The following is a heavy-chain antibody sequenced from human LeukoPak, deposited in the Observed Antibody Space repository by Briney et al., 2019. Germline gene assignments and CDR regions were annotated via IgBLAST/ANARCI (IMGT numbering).Heavy chain of an antibody. Sequence: GGSLRLSCTASGFTFSSYGMHWVRQAPGKGLEWVAFIRYDGSNKYYADSVKGRFTISRDNSKNTLYLQMNSLRAEDTAVYYCAKACISGPFGGVMGYWGQGTLVTVSS. J-gene: IGHJ4*02. D-gene: IGHD3-16*01. V-gene: IGHV3-30*02. CDR2: IRYDGSNK. CDR1: GFTFSSYG. CDR3: AKACISGPFGGVMGY.